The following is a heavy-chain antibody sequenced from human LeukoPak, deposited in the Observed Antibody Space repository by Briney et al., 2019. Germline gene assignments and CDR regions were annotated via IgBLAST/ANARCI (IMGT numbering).Heavy chain of an antibody. CDR2: ISSNGGNT. CDR3: ARHRGSSLFVDY. CDR1: GFTFSSYA. V-gene: IGHV3-64*01. D-gene: IGHD1-26*01. J-gene: IGHJ4*02. Sequence: GGSLRLSCAASGFTFSSYALHWVRQAPGKGLEYVSAISSNGGNTYYASSVKGRFTISRDNSKNTLYLQMSSLRAEDTAVYFCARHRGSSLFVDYWGQGTLVTVSS.